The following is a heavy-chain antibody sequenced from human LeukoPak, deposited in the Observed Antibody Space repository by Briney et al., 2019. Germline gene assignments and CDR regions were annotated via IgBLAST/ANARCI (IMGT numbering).Heavy chain of an antibody. CDR1: GFTFSSYS. Sequence: GGSLRLSCAASGFTFSSYSMNWVRQAPGKGLEWVSYISSSSSTIYYADSVKGRFTISRDNAKDSLYLQMNSLRAEDTAVYYCARGQDYDFWSGYNWFDPWGQGTLVTVSS. CDR2: ISSSSSTI. CDR3: ARGQDYDFWSGYNWFDP. J-gene: IGHJ5*02. V-gene: IGHV3-48*01. D-gene: IGHD3-3*01.